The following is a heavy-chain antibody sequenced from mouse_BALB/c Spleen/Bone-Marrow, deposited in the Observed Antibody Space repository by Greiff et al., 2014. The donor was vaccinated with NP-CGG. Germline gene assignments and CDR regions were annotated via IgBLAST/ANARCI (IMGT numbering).Heavy chain of an antibody. CDR1: GFTFSSFG. CDR2: ISSGSSTI. Sequence: EVMLVESGGGLVQPGGSRKLSCAASGFTFSSFGMHWVRQAPEKGLEWVAYISSGSSTIYYADTVKGQFTISRDNPKNTQFLQMTSLRSEDTSIYYCAGGAARATWFAYWGQGTLVTVSA. J-gene: IGHJ3*01. V-gene: IGHV5-17*02. D-gene: IGHD3-1*01. CDR3: AGGAARATWFAY.